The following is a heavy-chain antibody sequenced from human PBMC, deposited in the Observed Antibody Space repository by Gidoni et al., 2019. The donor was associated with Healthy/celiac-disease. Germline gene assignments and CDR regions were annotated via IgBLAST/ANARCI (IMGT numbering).Heavy chain of an antibody. J-gene: IGHJ4*02. CDR3: VYSYGSY. CDR2: ISYDGSNK. V-gene: IGHV3-30*03. D-gene: IGHD5-18*01. CDR1: GFTFSSYG. Sequence: QVQLVESGGGVVQPGRSLRLPCAASGFTFSSYGMHWVRQAPGKGLEWVAVISYDGSNKYYADSVKGRFTISRDNSKNTLYLQMNSLRAEDTAVYYCVYSYGSYWGQGTLVTVSS.